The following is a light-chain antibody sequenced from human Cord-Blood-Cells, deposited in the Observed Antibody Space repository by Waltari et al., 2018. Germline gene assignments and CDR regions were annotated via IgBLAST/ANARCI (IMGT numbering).Light chain of an antibody. V-gene: IGLV2-23*01. Sequence: QSALIQPASVSGSPGQSITISCTGTSSDVGSYNLVSWYQQHPGKAPKLMIYEGSKRPSVVTNRFSGSKSGNTASLTISGLQAEDDADYYCCSYAGSSTLVFGGGTKLTVL. CDR3: CSYAGSSTLV. CDR1: SSDVGSYNL. J-gene: IGLJ3*02. CDR2: EGS.